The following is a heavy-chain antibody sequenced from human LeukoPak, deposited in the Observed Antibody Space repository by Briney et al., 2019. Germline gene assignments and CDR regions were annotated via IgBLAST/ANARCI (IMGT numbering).Heavy chain of an antibody. CDR3: ARRGRGADIDAFDI. J-gene: IGHJ3*02. Sequence: SETLSLTCTVSGGSISSSSYYWDWIRQPPGKGLEWIGSVYYSGSTSYNSSLKSRVTISVDTSQNQSSLNLTSVTAADTAIHYCARRGRGADIDAFDIWGQGTMVTVSS. CDR2: VYYSGST. D-gene: IGHD3-9*01. CDR1: GGSISSSSYY. V-gene: IGHV4-39*01.